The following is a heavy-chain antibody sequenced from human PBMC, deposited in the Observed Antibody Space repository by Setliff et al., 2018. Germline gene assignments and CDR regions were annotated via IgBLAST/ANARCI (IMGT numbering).Heavy chain of an antibody. Sequence: PSETMSLTCTVSGGSISSSNWWSWVRQPPGKGLEWIGEIYHSGSTNYNPSLKSRVTIAVDTSKNQFSLKLSSVTAADTAVYYCARGGYSRGPPVYYFDYWGQGTLVTVSS. CDR2: IYHSGST. CDR3: ARGGYSRGPPVYYFDY. CDR1: GGSISSSNW. J-gene: IGHJ4*02. V-gene: IGHV4-4*02. D-gene: IGHD5-12*01.